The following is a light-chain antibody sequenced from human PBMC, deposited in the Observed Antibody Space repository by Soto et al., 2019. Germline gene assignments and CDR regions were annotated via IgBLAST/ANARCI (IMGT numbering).Light chain of an antibody. CDR3: QQHETLIP. J-gene: IGKJ5*01. CDR2: GAF. V-gene: IGKV3-20*01. Sequence: EIVLTQSLGTVSLSPGERAPLSCRASQSLSSSYFAWYQHKPCQGPRLLIYGAFTRATGIPDRFSGSGSGTDFTLTISRLEPEDFAVYYCQQHETLIPFGQGTRLEI. CDR1: QSLSSSY.